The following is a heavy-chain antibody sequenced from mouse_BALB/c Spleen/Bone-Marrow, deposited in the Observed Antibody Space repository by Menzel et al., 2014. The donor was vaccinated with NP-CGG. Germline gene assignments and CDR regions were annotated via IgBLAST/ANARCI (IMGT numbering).Heavy chain of an antibody. CDR2: IYPSDSYT. CDR1: GYTFTSYW. Sequence: VQLQQSGAELVRPGASVKVSCKASGYTFTSYWINWVKQRPGQGLEWIGNIYPSDSYTNYNQNFKDKATLTVDKSSSTAYMQLSSLTSEDSAVYYCARDYWGQGTTLTVSS. V-gene: IGHV1S126*01. CDR3: ARDY. J-gene: IGHJ2*01.